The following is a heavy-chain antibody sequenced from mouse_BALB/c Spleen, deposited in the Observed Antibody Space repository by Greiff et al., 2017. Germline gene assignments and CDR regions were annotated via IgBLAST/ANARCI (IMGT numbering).Heavy chain of an antibody. V-gene: IGHV1-87*01. J-gene: IGHJ4*01. CDR3: ARGNYRGSSYDAMDY. CDR2: IYPGDGDT. CDR1: GYTFTSYW. Sequence: QVQLQQSGAELARPGASVKLSCKASGYTFTSYWMQWVKQRPGQGLEWIGAIYPGDGDTRYTQKFKGKATLTADKSSSTAYMQLSSLASEDSAVYYCARGNYRGSSYDAMDYWGQGTSVTVSS. D-gene: IGHD1-1*01.